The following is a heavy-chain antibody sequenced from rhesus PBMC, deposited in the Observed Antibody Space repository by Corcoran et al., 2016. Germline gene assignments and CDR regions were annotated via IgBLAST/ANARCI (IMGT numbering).Heavy chain of an antibody. CDR2: MNSGGGST. J-gene: IGHJ4*01. D-gene: IGHD4-35*01. CDR3: AKEPTVTTSGY. CDR1: GFTFSSYW. V-gene: IGHV3S42*01. Sequence: EVQLVESGGGLAKPGGSLRLSCAASGFTFSSYWMNWVRQTPGKGLEWISAMNSGGGSTYYAYSVKGRFTIPRDNSKNTLSLQMNSLRADDTAVYYCAKEPTVTTSGYWGQGVLVTISS.